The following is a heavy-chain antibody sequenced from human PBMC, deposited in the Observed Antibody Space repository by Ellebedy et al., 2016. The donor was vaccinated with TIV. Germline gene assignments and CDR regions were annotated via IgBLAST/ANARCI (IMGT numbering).Heavy chain of an antibody. CDR3: ARDRDYGDYVSVRFDY. D-gene: IGHD4-17*01. CDR2: ISLNNGNR. CDR1: GYTFTNYG. Sequence: AASVKVSCKASGYTFTNYGIAWVRQAPGQGPEWVGWISLNNGNRIYAQNFQGRVTMTTDASTSTAYMELRSLRSDDTAVYYCARDRDYGDYVSVRFDYWGQGTLVTVSS. V-gene: IGHV1-18*01. J-gene: IGHJ4*02.